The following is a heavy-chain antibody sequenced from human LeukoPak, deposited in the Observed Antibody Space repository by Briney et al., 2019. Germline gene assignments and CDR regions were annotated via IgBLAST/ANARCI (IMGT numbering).Heavy chain of an antibody. J-gene: IGHJ4*02. CDR3: ARSPGVGLFGVVRTSPFDY. CDR2: IIPIFGTA. D-gene: IGHD3-3*01. V-gene: IGHV1-69*13. Sequence: GASVKVSCKASGGTFSSYAISWVRQAPGQGLEWMGGIIPIFGTANYAQKFQGRVTITADESTSTAYMELSSLRSEDTAVYYCARSPGVGLFGVVRTSPFDYWGQGTLVTVSS. CDR1: GGTFSSYA.